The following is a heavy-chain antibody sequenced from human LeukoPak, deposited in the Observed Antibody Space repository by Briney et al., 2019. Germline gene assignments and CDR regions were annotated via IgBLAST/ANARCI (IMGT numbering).Heavy chain of an antibody. Sequence: SVKVSCKASGGTFSSYAISWVRQAPGQGLEWMGGIIPIFGTANYAQKFQGRVTITADESTSTAYMELSSLRSEDTAVYYCAITGYSSSHDAFDIWGQGTMVTVSS. V-gene: IGHV1-69*13. J-gene: IGHJ3*02. CDR3: AITGYSSSHDAFDI. CDR2: IIPIFGTA. D-gene: IGHD6-13*01. CDR1: GGTFSSYA.